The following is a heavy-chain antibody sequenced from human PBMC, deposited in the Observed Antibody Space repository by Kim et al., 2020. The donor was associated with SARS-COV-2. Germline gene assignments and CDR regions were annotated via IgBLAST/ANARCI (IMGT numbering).Heavy chain of an antibody. Sequence: ASVKVSCKASGYTFTSYYMHWVRQAPGQGLEWMGIINPSGGSTSYAQKFQGRVTMTRDTSTSTVYMELSSLRSEDTAVYYCARESHYCSSTSCSRGAFDIWGQGTMVTVSS. CDR3: ARESHYCSSTSCSRGAFDI. CDR2: INPSGGST. V-gene: IGHV1-46*01. J-gene: IGHJ3*02. D-gene: IGHD2-2*01. CDR1: GYTFTSYY.